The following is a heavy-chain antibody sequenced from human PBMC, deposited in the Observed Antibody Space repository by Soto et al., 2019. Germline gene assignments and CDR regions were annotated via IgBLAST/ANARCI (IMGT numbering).Heavy chain of an antibody. J-gene: IGHJ5*02. CDR3: ARDTWGHWFDP. Sequence: SGTLALTCAVCGGSIRSYDWSWIRQPPGKGLEWIGYIYYSGSTNYNPSLKSRVTISVDTSKNQFSLKLSSVTAADTAVYYCARDTWGHWFDPWGQGTLVTVSS. V-gene: IGHV4-59*01. CDR1: GGSIRSYD. CDR2: IYYSGST. D-gene: IGHD3-16*01.